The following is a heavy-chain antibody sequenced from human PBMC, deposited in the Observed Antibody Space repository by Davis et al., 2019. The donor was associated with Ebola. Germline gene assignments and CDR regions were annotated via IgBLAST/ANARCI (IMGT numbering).Heavy chain of an antibody. J-gene: IGHJ4*02. D-gene: IGHD3-3*01. CDR1: AGSTSSGGYY. CDR2: IYYSGST. V-gene: IGHV4-61*08. Sequence: MPSETLSLTCTVSAGSTSSGGYYWSWIRQHPGKGLEWIGYIYYSGSTNYNPSLKSRVTISVDTSKNQFSLKLSSVTAADTAVYYCARGTILEWLLFDYWGQGTLVTVSS. CDR3: ARGTILEWLLFDY.